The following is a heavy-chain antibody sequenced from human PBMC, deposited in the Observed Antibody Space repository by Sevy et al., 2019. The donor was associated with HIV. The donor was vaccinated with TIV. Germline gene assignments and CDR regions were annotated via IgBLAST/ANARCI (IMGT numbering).Heavy chain of an antibody. V-gene: IGHV3-23*01. D-gene: IGHD2-8*01. CDR1: GFNFSIYS. J-gene: IGHJ4*02. CDR2: LSFGCGRI. Sequence: GGSLRLSCVASGFNFSIYSMSWVRQAPGKRLEWVSTLSFGCGRINHADSVQGRFTMSRDNSKKTVYLEMNSLRPEDTAVYYCAREGCTKPHDYWGQGTLVTVSS. CDR3: AREGCTKPHDY.